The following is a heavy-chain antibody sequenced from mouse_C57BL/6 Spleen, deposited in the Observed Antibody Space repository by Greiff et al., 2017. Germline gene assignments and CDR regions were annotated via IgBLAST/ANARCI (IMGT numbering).Heavy chain of an antibody. CDR3: ARSEGDYFDD. Sequence: LEESGAELVKPGASVKISCKASGYAFSSYWMNWVKQRPGKGLEWIGQIYPGDGDTNYNGKFKGKATLTADKSSSTAYMQLSSLTSEDSAVYFCARSEGDYFDDWGQGTTLTVSS. V-gene: IGHV1-80*01. CDR2: IYPGDGDT. CDR1: GYAFSSYW. J-gene: IGHJ2*01.